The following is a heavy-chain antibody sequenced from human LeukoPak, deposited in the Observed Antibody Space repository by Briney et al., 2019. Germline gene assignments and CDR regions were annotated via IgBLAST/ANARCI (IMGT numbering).Heavy chain of an antibody. J-gene: IGHJ5*02. CDR2: IYTSGRT. CDR3: ARTPSRISWFDP. D-gene: IGHD1-14*01. Sequence: SETLSLTCTVSGGSISSGSYYWRWIRQPAGKGLEWTGHIYTSGRTNYNPSLKSRVTISLDTTKNQFSLKLSSVTAADTAVYYCARTPSRISWFDPWGQGTLVTVSS. V-gene: IGHV4-61*09. CDR1: GGSISSGSYY.